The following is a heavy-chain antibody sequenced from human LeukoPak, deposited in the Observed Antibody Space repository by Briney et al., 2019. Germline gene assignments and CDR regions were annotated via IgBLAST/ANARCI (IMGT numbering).Heavy chain of an antibody. Sequence: SQTLSLTCAISGDSVSSNSAAWNWIRQSPSRGLEWLGRTYYRSKWYNDYAVSVKSRITINPDTSKNQFSLQLNSETPEDTAVYYCASSKLEQQLKYFQHWGQGTLVTVSS. J-gene: IGHJ1*01. CDR2: TYYRSKWYN. CDR1: GDSVSSNSAA. CDR3: ASSKLEQQLKYFQH. D-gene: IGHD6-13*01. V-gene: IGHV6-1*01.